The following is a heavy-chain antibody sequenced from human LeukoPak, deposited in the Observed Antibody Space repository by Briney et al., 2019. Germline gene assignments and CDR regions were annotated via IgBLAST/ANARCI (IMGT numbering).Heavy chain of an antibody. CDR1: GFTFSSYG. V-gene: IGHV3-30*02. J-gene: IGHJ4*02. CDR3: ARDRSSTWSLDY. D-gene: IGHD6-13*01. CDR2: IRYDGGNK. Sequence: GGSLRLSCAASGFTFSSYGMHWVRQAPGKGLGWVAFIRYDGGNKYYADSVKGRFTISRDNSKNSLYLQMNSLRADDTAVYYCARDRSSTWSLDYWGQGTLVTDSS.